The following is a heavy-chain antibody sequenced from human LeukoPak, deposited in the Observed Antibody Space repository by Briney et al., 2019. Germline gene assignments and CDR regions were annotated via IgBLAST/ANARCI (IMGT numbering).Heavy chain of an antibody. Sequence: GGSLRLSCAASGFTFSNAWMSWVRQAPGKGLEWVSAISGSGGSTYYADSVKGRFTISRDNSKNTLYLQMNSLRAEDTAVYYCAKGGIRGRGYYWGQGTLVTVSS. J-gene: IGHJ4*02. CDR3: AKGGIRGRGYY. V-gene: IGHV3-23*01. D-gene: IGHD3-10*01. CDR1: GFTFSNAW. CDR2: ISGSGGST.